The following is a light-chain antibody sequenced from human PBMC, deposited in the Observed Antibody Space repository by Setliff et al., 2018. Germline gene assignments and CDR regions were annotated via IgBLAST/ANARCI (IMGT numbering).Light chain of an antibody. J-gene: IGLJ1*01. V-gene: IGLV2-14*01. Sequence: SVLTQPASVSGSPGQSITISCTGSSSDVGGYNHVSWYQQHPGKASKLMIYDVGKRPSGVSNRFSGSKSGNTASLTISGLQAEDEADYYCSSYTGSNSHVFGTGTKVTVL. CDR1: SSDVGGYNH. CDR3: SSYTGSNSHV. CDR2: DVG.